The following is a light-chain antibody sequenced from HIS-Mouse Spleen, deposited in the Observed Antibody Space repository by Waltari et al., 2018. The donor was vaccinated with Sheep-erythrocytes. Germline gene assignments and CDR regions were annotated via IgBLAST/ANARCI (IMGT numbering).Light chain of an antibody. CDR2: AFS. CDR3: SSYAGSNNWV. Sequence: QSALTQPPSASGSPGQSVTISCTGTSSDVGGYNYVSWYQQHPGKAPKLMIYAFSKRPSGVPYRFSGSKSGNTASLTVSGLQAEDEADYYCSSYAGSNNWVFGGGTKLTVL. CDR1: SSDVGGYNY. J-gene: IGLJ3*02. V-gene: IGLV2-8*01.